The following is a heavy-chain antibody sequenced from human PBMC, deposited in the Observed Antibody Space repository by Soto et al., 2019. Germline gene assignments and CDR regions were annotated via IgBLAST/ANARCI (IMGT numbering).Heavy chain of an antibody. CDR3: ARRPPFSHDNIVTYFFDF. CDR2: ISPNSGNT. D-gene: IGHD3-9*01. J-gene: IGHJ4*02. V-gene: IGHV1-18*01. Sequence: ASVKVSCKASGYTFISYGIAWVRQAPGQGLEWMAWISPNSGNTNYAQKFQGRVTVTTETPTNTAYMELRSLRSDDTAVYYCARRPPFSHDNIVTYFFDFWGQGTLVTVSS. CDR1: GYTFISYG.